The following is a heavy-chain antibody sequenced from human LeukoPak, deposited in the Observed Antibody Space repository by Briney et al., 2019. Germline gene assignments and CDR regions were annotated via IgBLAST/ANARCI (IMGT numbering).Heavy chain of an antibody. CDR2: IYYSGST. CDR3: ARSRVVRDMLGYYYYGMDV. J-gene: IGHJ6*02. Sequence: KPSETLSLTCTVSGGSISSGDYYWSWIRQPPGKGLEWIGYIYYSGSTYYNPSLKSRVTISVDTSKNQFSLKLSSVTAADTAVYYCARSRVVRDMLGYYYYGMDVWGQGTTVTVSS. CDR1: GGSISSGDYY. V-gene: IGHV4-30-4*01. D-gene: IGHD3-10*01.